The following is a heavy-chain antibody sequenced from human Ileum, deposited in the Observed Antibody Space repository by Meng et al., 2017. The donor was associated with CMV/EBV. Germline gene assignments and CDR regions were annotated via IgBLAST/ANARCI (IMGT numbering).Heavy chain of an antibody. CDR2: IRYDASYE. J-gene: IGHJ4*02. V-gene: IGHV3-30*02. CDR1: GFSFSSHG. Sequence: GGSLRLSCAASGFSFSSHGMHWVRQAPGKGLEWVAFIRYDASYEWYVDSVKGRFTISRDNSKNTLNLQMNSLRAEDTAVYYCARGQAGTCWGQGTLVTVSS. CDR3: ARGQAGTC. D-gene: IGHD6-13*01.